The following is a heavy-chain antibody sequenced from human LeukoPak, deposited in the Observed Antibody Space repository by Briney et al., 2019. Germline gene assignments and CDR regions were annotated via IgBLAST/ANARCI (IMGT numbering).Heavy chain of an antibody. CDR1: GFTFSSYA. CDR3: AKDPSDLGCSGTYNYFDC. D-gene: IGHD3-10*02. Sequence: QPGGSQTLFCAASGFTFSSYAVSWVRQAPGKGLEWVSTITYSGGNTYYADSVKGRFNISRDNSKNTLYLQMKTLRAEDTAVYYCAKDPSDLGCSGTYNYFDCWGQGTLDTVSS. V-gene: IGHV3-23*01. CDR2: ITYSGGNT. J-gene: IGHJ4*02.